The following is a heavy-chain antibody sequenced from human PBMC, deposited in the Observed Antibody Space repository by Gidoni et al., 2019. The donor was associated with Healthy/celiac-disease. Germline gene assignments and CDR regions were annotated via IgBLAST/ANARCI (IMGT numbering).Heavy chain of an antibody. CDR3: ARLAAYGGGPGSYYFDY. Sequence: QLQLQESGPGLVKPSETLSLTCTVSGGSISSSSYYWGWIRQPPGKGLEWIGSIYYSGSTYYNPSIKSRVTISVDTSKNQFSLKLSSVTAADTAVYYCARLAAYGGGPGSYYFDYWGQGTLVTVSS. V-gene: IGHV4-39*01. D-gene: IGHD4-17*01. CDR2: IYYSGST. CDR1: GGSISSSSYY. J-gene: IGHJ4*02.